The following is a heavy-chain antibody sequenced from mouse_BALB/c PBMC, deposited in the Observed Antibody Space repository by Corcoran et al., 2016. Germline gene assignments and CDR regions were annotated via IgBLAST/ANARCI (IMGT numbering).Heavy chain of an antibody. Sequence: EVQLQQSGAELVRPGALVKLSCKASGFNIKDYYMHWVKQRPEQGLEWIGWVDPENGNTIDDPKFQGKASITADTSSNTAYLQLSSLTAEYTAGYYCARDCDYWGQGTTLTVSS. J-gene: IGHJ2*01. CDR3: ARDCDY. CDR2: VDPENGNT. V-gene: IGHV14-1*02. CDR1: GFNIKDYY.